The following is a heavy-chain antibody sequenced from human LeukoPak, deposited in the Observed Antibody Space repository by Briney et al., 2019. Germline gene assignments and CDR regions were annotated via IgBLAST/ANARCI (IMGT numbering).Heavy chain of an antibody. V-gene: IGHV3-48*03. CDR3: AELGITMIGGV. CDR2: ISSSGSTI. CDR1: GFTFSSYE. J-gene: IGHJ6*04. Sequence: GGSLRLSCAASGFTFSSYEMNWVRQARGKGLEWVSYISSSGSTIYYADSVKGRFTISRDNAKNSLYLQMNSLRAEDTAVYYCAELGITMIGGVWGKGTTVTISS. D-gene: IGHD3-10*02.